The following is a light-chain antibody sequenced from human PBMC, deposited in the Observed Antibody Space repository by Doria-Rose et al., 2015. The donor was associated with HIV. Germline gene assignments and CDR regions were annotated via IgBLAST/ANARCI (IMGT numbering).Light chain of an antibody. V-gene: IGKV3-11*01. J-gene: IGKJ3*01. CDR3: QQRSNWPPIFT. CDR1: QSASSN. Sequence: LSLSPGERATLSCRASQSASSNLAWYQQKPGQAPRLLIYDASNRATGIPARFSGSGSGTDFTLTISSLEPEDFAVYFCQQRSNWPPIFTFGPGTKVDI. CDR2: DAS.